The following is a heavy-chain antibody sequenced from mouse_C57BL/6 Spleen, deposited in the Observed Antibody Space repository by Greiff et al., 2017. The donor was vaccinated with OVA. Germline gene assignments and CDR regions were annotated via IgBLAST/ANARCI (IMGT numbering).Heavy chain of an antibody. CDR1: GYTFTSYW. CDR2: IDPSDSYT. D-gene: IGHD2-1*01. CDR3: ARSGGNYFYAMEY. Sequence: QVQLQQPGAELVMPGASVKLSCKASGYTFTSYWMHWVKQRPGQGLEWIGEIDPSDSYTNYNQKFKGKSTLTVDKSSSTAYMQLSSLTSEDSAVYYCARSGGNYFYAMEYWGQGTSVTVSS. V-gene: IGHV1-69*01. J-gene: IGHJ4*01.